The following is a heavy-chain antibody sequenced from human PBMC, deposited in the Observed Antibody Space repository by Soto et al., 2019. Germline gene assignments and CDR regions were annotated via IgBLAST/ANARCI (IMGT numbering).Heavy chain of an antibody. CDR3: AREVAADGTFREDVFDI. CDR1: GYTFTSYG. Sequence: ASVKVSCKASGYTFTSYGISWVRQAPGQGLEWMGWISAYNGKTNYAQKLQGRVTMTTDKSTSTAYMELRSLRNEDTAVYYCAREVAADGTFREDVFDIWGQGTLVTVSS. D-gene: IGHD6-13*01. J-gene: IGHJ3*02. V-gene: IGHV1-18*01. CDR2: ISAYNGKT.